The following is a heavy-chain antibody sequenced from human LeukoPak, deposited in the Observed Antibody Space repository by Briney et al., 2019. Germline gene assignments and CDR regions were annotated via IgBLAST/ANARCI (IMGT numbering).Heavy chain of an antibody. CDR3: ARGKYYDSSGYDDY. J-gene: IGHJ4*02. Sequence: SVKVSCKASGGTFSSYAISWVRQAPGQGLEWMGGIIPIFGTANYAQKFQGRVTITADESTSTAYMELSSLRSDDTAVYYCARGKYYDSSGYDDYWGQGTLVTVSS. CDR1: GGTFSSYA. V-gene: IGHV1-69*01. CDR2: IIPIFGTA. D-gene: IGHD3-22*01.